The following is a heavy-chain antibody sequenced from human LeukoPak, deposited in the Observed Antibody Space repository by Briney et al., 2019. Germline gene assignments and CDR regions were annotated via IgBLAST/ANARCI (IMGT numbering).Heavy chain of an antibody. CDR2: IKQDGSET. Sequence: GGSLRLSCEASGFIFGSYWMSWVRQAPGKGLEWVANIKQDGSETYYVDSVKGRFTISRDNAKNSLYLQMNSLRAEDTAVYYCAREDTSGWYLHYFDFWGQGALVTVSS. V-gene: IGHV3-7*01. J-gene: IGHJ4*02. D-gene: IGHD6-19*01. CDR1: GFIFGSYW. CDR3: AREDTSGWYLHYFDF.